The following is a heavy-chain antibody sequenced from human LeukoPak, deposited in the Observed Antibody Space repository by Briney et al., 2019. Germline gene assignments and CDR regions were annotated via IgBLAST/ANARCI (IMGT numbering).Heavy chain of an antibody. J-gene: IGHJ4*02. CDR1: GGSFSGYY. Sequence: SETLSLTCAVYGGSFSGYYWSWIRQPPGEGLEWIGEINHSGSTNYNPSLKSRVTISVDTSKNQFSLKLSSVTAADTAVYYCARGSWGANIVVVPAATFGFDYWGQGTLVTVSS. CDR2: INHSGST. D-gene: IGHD2-2*01. V-gene: IGHV4-34*01. CDR3: ARGSWGANIVVVPAATFGFDY.